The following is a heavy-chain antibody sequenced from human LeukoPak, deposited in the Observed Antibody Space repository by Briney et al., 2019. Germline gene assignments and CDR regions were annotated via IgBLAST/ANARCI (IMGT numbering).Heavy chain of an antibody. J-gene: IGHJ4*02. CDR1: GFTFGDYA. D-gene: IGHD5-24*01. CDR3: ARNRRDGYSDY. Sequence: GSLRLSCTASGFTFGDYAMSWVRQAPGKGLEWIGEINHSGSTNYNPSLKSRVTISVDTSKNQFSLKLSSVTAADTAVYYCARNRRDGYSDYWGQGTLVTVSS. CDR2: INHSGST. V-gene: IGHV4-34*01.